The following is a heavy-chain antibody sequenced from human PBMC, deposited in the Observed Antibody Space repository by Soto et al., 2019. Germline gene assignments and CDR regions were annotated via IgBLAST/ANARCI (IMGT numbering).Heavy chain of an antibody. D-gene: IGHD3-10*01. CDR2: INHSGST. V-gene: IGHV4-34*01. CDR1: GGSFSGYY. J-gene: IGHJ4*02. CDR3: ARRDYYGSGSYYY. Sequence: SETLSLTCAVYGGSFSGYYWSWIRQPPGKGLEWIGEINHSGSTNYNPSLKSRVTISVDTSKNQFSLKLSSVTAADTAVYYCARRDYYGSGSYYYWGQRTLVTVSS.